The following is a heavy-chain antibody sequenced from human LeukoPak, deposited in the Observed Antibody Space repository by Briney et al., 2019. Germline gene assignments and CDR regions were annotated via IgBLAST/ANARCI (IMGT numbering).Heavy chain of an antibody. D-gene: IGHD3-16*01. CDR1: GASFSSYY. CDR2: ISYSGST. J-gene: IGHJ4*02. CDR3: AKYVWGSYPTFEDY. V-gene: IGHV4-59*01. Sequence: SETLSLTCTVSGASFSSYYWSWIRQPPGKGLEWIGYISYSGSTNYNPSLKSRVTISVDTSKNQFSLKLSSVTAADTAVYYCAKYVWGSYPTFEDYWGQGTLVTVSS.